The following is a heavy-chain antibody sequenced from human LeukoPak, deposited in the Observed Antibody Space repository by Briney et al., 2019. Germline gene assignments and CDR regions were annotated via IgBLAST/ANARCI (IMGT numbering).Heavy chain of an antibody. J-gene: IGHJ4*02. CDR1: GFTFSNAW. Sequence: GGSLRLSCAASGFTFSNAWMSWVRQAPGKGLEWAGRIKSKTDGGTTDYAAPVKGRFTISRDDSKNTLYLQMNSLKTEDTAVYYCTVGFDYWGQGTLVTVSS. CDR3: TVGFDY. CDR2: IKSKTDGGTT. V-gene: IGHV3-15*01.